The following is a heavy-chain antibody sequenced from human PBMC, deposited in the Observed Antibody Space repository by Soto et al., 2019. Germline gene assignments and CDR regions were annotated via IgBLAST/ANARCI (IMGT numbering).Heavy chain of an antibody. CDR2: ITGSGGNT. Sequence: GGSLRLSCAASGFTFSNSAMSWVRQAPGKGLEWVSSITGSGGNTYYADSVKGHFAISRDNSKNTLYLQMNSLRAEDTAVYFCAKRVPYFFDYWGRGTLVTVSS. CDR1: GFTFSNSA. J-gene: IGHJ4*02. V-gene: IGHV3-23*01. CDR3: AKRVPYFFDY. D-gene: IGHD3-10*01.